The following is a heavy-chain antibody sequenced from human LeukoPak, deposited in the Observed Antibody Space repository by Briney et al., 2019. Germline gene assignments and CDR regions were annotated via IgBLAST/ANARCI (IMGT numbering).Heavy chain of an antibody. V-gene: IGHV3-23*01. CDR2: ISSGATTT. J-gene: IGHJ4*02. Sequence: GGSLRLSCAASGFTFNNYPMRWVRQAPGTGLEWVSTISSGATTTYYADSVKGRFSVSRDNSKNTLHLQANSLRVEDTAVYYCALYDYGTTGYVDFWGQGTLVTVSS. D-gene: IGHD4/OR15-4a*01. CDR1: GFTFNNYP. CDR3: ALYDYGTTGYVDF.